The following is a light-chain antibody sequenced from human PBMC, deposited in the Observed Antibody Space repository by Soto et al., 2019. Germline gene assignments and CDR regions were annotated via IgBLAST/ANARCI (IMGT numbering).Light chain of an antibody. V-gene: IGKV3-11*01. J-gene: IGKJ4*01. Sequence: EIVLTQSPATLSLSPGERAALSCRASQSVNSYLAWYQQKPGKAPRLLIYDAYKRATGIPTRFSGRESGTNFTLTISSLEPEDFAVYFCQQRSNWPSTFGGGTKV. CDR3: QQRSNWPST. CDR1: QSVNSY. CDR2: DAY.